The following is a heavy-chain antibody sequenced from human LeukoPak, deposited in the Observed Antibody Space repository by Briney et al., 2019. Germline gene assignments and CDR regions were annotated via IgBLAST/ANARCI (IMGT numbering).Heavy chain of an antibody. CDR2: IYIDGSK. CDR3: ARRPSGGVAAAGSVAAFDI. Sequence: PGGSLRLSCAVSGITVTANDMTWVRQAPGKGLEWVSVIYIDGSKYYADSVKGRFTISRDTSTNTVFLQMNSLRPEDTAVYYCARRPSGGVAAAGSVAAFDIWGQGTMVTVSS. D-gene: IGHD6-13*01. CDR1: GITVTAND. J-gene: IGHJ3*02. V-gene: IGHV3-53*05.